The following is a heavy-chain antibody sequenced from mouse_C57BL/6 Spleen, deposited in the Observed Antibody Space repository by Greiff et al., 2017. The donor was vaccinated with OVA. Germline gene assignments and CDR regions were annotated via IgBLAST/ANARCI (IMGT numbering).Heavy chain of an antibody. CDR2: ISSGSSTI. D-gene: IGHD2-1*01. V-gene: IGHV5-17*01. CDR1: GFTFSDYG. CDR3: ARRGGNLYAMDY. J-gene: IGHJ4*01. Sequence: EVNLVESGGGLVKPGGSLKLSCAASGFTFSDYGMHWVRQAPEKGLEWVAYISSGSSTIYYADTVKGRFTISRDNAKNTLFLQMTRLRSEDTAMDYCARRGGNLYAMDYWGQGTSVTVSS.